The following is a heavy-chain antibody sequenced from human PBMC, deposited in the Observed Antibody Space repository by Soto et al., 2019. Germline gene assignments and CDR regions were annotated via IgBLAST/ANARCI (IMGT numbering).Heavy chain of an antibody. CDR3: ARRTTVTSFNV. D-gene: IGHD4-17*01. V-gene: IGHV4-39*01. CDR2: VYYSGST. Sequence: QLQLQESGPGLVKPSETLSLTCTVSGGSISSSSYYWGWLRQPPGKGLEWIGSVYYSGSTYYNPSLKGRVTISVDTSKNQFSLKLRSVTATDTAVYYCARRTTVTSFNVWGKGTTVTVSS. CDR1: GGSISSSSYY. J-gene: IGHJ6*04.